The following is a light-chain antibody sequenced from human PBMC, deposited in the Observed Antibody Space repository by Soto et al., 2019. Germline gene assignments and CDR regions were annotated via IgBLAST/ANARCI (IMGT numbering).Light chain of an antibody. CDR2: GNS. CDR3: QSYDSSLSAWRV. V-gene: IGLV1-40*01. CDR1: SSNIGAGYD. J-gene: IGLJ3*02. Sequence: QSVLTQPPSVSGAPGQRVTISCTGGSSNIGAGYDVHWYQQLPGTAPKLLIYGNSNRPSGVPDRFSGSKSGTSASLAITGLQAEDEADYYCQSYDSSLSAWRVFGGGTKLTVL.